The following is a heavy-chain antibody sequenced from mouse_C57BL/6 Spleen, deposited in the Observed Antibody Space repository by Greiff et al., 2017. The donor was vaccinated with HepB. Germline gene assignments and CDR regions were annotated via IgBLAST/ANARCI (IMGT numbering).Heavy chain of an antibody. CDR1: GYTFTSYW. J-gene: IGHJ4*01. CDR3: ARLGGPYAMDY. CDR2: IHPNSGST. Sequence: QVQLKQPGAELVKPGASVKLSCKASGYTFTSYWMHWVKQRPGQGLEWIGMIHPNSGSTNYNEKFKSKATLTVDKSSSTAYMQLSSLTSEDSAVYYCARLGGPYAMDYWGQGTSVTVSS. D-gene: IGHD1-1*02. V-gene: IGHV1-64*01.